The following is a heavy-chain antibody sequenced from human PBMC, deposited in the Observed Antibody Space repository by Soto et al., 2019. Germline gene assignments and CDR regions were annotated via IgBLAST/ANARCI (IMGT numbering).Heavy chain of an antibody. Sequence: PSETLSLTCTVSGGSISSGGYYWSWIRQHPGKGLEWIGYIYYSGSTYYNPSLKSRVTISVDTSKNQFSLKLSSVTAADTAVYYCARAPRQYYYDSSGYYLDYWGQGTLVTVSS. J-gene: IGHJ4*02. D-gene: IGHD3-22*01. V-gene: IGHV4-31*03. CDR3: ARAPRQYYYDSSGYYLDY. CDR1: GGSISSGGYY. CDR2: IYYSGST.